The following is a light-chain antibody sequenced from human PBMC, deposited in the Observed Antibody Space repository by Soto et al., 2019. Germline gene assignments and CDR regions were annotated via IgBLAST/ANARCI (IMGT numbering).Light chain of an antibody. Sequence: DIQLTQSPSFLSASVGDRVTITCRASQAISSYLAWYQQKPGKAPKLLIYAASTLQSGVPSRFSGSGSGTAFTLTISSLQPDDFATYYCQQVNSHPRTFGGGTKVEIK. V-gene: IGKV1-9*01. CDR3: QQVNSHPRT. CDR1: QAISSY. J-gene: IGKJ4*01. CDR2: AAS.